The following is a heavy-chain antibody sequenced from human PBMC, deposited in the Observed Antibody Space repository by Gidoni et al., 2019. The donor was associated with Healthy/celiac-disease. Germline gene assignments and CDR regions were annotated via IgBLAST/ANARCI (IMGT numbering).Heavy chain of an antibody. D-gene: IGHD3-16*01. J-gene: IGHJ4*02. CDR1: GFTFSSYA. V-gene: IGHV3-30*04. Sequence: QVQLVESGGGVVQPGRSLRLSCAASGFTFSSYAMHWVRQAPGKGLEGVVVIAYDGSNKYYADSVKGRFTISGDNSKNTLYLQMNSLRAEDTAVYYCARVGLYDYWGQGTLVTVSS. CDR3: ARVGLYDY. CDR2: IAYDGSNK.